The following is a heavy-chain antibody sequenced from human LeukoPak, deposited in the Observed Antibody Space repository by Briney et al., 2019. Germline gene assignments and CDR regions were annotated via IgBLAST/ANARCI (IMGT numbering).Heavy chain of an antibody. CDR1: GFTFSSYA. J-gene: IGHJ4*02. V-gene: IGHV3-23*01. CDR3: AKEKYYYDTSVYYPGDFVDY. CDR2: ISVSGGTT. D-gene: IGHD3-22*01. Sequence: PGGSLRLSCAAPGFTFSSYAMSWVRQAPGKGLEWVSTISVSGGTTYYADSVKGRFTISRDNSKNMVYLQMNSLRAEDTAVYYCAKEKYYYDTSVYYPGDFVDYWGQGTLVTVSS.